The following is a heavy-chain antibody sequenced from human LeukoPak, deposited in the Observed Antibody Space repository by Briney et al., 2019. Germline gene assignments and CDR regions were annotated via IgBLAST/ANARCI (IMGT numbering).Heavy chain of an antibody. CDR2: ISSSGSTK. CDR3: HYDSSGHDAFDI. D-gene: IGHD3-22*01. Sequence: SGGSLRLSCAASGFTFSSYEMNWVRQAPGKGLEWVSSISSSGSTKYYADSLKGRFTISGDNARNSLYLQMNSLRAEDTAVYYCHYDSSGHDAFDIWGQGTMVTVSS. J-gene: IGHJ3*02. CDR1: GFTFSSYE. V-gene: IGHV3-48*03.